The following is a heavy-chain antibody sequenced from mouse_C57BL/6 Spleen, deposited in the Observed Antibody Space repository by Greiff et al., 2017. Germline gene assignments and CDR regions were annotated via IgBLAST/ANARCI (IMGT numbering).Heavy chain of an antibody. CDR2: INPNNGGT. V-gene: IGHV1-26*01. CDR3: ARSGPQDSAGPPGAY. D-gene: IGHD3-2*02. CDR1: GYTFTDYY. J-gene: IGHJ3*01. Sequence: EVQLQQSGPELVKPGASVKISCKASGYTFTDYYMNWVKQSHGKSLEWIGDINPNNGGTSYNQKFKGKATLTVDKSSSTAYMELRSLTSEDSAVYYCARSGPQDSAGPPGAYWGQGTLVTVSA.